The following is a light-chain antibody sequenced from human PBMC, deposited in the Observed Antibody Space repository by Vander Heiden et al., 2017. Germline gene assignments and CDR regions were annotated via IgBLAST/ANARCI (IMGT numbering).Light chain of an antibody. V-gene: IGKV3-15*01. J-gene: IGKJ4*01. CDR3: QQYNDWPLT. Sequence: EVVMTQSPATLSMSPGERATLSCRASQSVSSNLAWYQQKPGQAPRLRFYGASTRATGIPARFSGSGSATEFTLTITSLQSEDFAVYYCQQYNDWPLTFGGGTKVEIK. CDR2: GAS. CDR1: QSVSSN.